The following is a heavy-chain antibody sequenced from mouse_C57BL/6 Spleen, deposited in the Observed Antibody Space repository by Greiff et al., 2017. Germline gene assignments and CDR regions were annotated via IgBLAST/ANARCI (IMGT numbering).Heavy chain of an antibody. CDR1: GYSITSGYY. CDR3: AREDYDYDGAMDY. CDR2: ISYDGSN. Sequence: DVKLQESGPGLVKPSQSLSLTCSVTGYSITSGYYWNWIRQFPGNKLEWMGYISYDGSNNYNPSLKNRISITRDTSKNQFFLKLNSVTTEDTATYYCAREDYDYDGAMDYWGQGTSVTVSS. D-gene: IGHD2-4*01. J-gene: IGHJ4*01. V-gene: IGHV3-6*01.